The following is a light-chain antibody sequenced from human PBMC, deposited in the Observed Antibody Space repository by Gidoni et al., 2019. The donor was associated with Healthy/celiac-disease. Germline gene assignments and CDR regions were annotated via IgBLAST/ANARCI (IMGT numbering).Light chain of an antibody. CDR3: AAWDDSLNGLV. CDR2: SNN. Sequence: SVLTQPPSASGTPGQRVTISCSGSSSNIGSNTVNWYQQLPGTAPKLHIYSNNQRPSGVPDRFSGSKSGTSASLAISGLQSEDEADYYCAAWDDSLNGLVFGGGTKLTVL. V-gene: IGLV1-44*01. CDR1: SSNIGSNT. J-gene: IGLJ2*01.